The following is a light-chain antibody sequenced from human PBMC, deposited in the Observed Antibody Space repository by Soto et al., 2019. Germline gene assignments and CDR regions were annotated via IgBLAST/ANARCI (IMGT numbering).Light chain of an antibody. Sequence: DIVMTQSPLSLPVTPGEPASFSCRSSQSLLHSNGYNYLDWYLQKPGQSPQLLIYLGSTRASGVPDRFSGSGSGTDFTLKISRVEAEDVGVYYCMQALQTPTFGQGTKVEIK. J-gene: IGKJ1*01. V-gene: IGKV2-28*01. CDR3: MQALQTPT. CDR1: QSLLHSNGYNY. CDR2: LGS.